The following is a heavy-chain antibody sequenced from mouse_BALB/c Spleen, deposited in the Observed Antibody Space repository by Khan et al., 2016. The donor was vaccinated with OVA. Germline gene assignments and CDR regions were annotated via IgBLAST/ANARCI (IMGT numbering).Heavy chain of an antibody. V-gene: IGHV5-6*01. CDR3: TRLAYYYDSDGFAY. CDR1: GFTFSTYG. Sequence: EVELVESGGDLVKPGGSLKLSCAASGFTFSTYGMSWVRQAPDKRLEWVATVSTGGSYTYYPDSVKGRFTISRDNAKNTLYLDMSGLRCEDTDMFYGTRLAYYYDSDGFAYWGQGTLVTVSA. CDR2: VSTGGSYT. D-gene: IGHD1-1*01. J-gene: IGHJ3*01.